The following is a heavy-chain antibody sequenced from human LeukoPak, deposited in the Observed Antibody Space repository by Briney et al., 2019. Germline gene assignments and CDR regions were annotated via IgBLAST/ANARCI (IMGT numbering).Heavy chain of an antibody. J-gene: IGHJ4*02. V-gene: IGHV4-34*01. Sequence: SETLSLTCAVYGGAFSGYYWSWIRQPPGKGLEWIGEINHSGSTNYNPSLKSRVTISVDTSKNQFSLKLSSVTAADTAVYYCAWSPLSAAGTDYWGQGTLVTVSS. CDR3: AWSPLSAAGTDY. CDR2: INHSGST. D-gene: IGHD6-13*01. CDR1: GGAFSGYY.